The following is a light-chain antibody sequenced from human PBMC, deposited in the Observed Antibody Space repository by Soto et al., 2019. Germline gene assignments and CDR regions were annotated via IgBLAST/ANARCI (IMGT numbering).Light chain of an antibody. J-gene: IGKJ5*01. CDR3: QERSNWIT. V-gene: IGKV3-11*01. Sequence: EIVLTQSPATLSLSPGERASLSCRASQSVSRYLAWYQQKPGQAPRLLIYDASNRATGVPARFSGSGFGTDFTLTISSLEPEDSAVYYCQERSNWITFGQGTRLEIK. CDR2: DAS. CDR1: QSVSRY.